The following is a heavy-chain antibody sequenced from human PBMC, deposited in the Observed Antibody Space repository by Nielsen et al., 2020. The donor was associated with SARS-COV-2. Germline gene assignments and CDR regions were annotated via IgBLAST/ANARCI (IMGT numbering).Heavy chain of an antibody. V-gene: IGHV3-33*01. CDR3: ARRQDDGCTVYTCQSFYMDV. D-gene: IGHD2-8*02. Sequence: SCAASGFTFSNYGMHWVRQAPGKGLEWVAVIWYDGVKKYYGDSVKGRFSISRDNSKNRLYLQMTSLRAEDTAVYFCARRQDDGCTVYTCQSFYMDVWGKVTTVTVSS. J-gene: IGHJ6*03. CDR1: GFTFSNYG. CDR2: IWYDGVKK.